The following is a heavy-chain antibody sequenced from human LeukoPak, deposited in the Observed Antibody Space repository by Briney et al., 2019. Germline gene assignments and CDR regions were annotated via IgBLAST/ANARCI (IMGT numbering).Heavy chain of an antibody. D-gene: IGHD3-10*01. Sequence: SGGSLRLSCAASGFTFSSYAMHWVRQAPGKGLEWVAVISYDGSNKYYADSVKGRFTISRDNSKNTLYLQMNSLRAEDTAVYYCAKGSYYYGSGSLTYWGQGTLVTVSS. CDR2: ISYDGSNK. J-gene: IGHJ4*02. CDR1: GFTFSSYA. CDR3: AKGSYYYGSGSLTY. V-gene: IGHV3-30-3*01.